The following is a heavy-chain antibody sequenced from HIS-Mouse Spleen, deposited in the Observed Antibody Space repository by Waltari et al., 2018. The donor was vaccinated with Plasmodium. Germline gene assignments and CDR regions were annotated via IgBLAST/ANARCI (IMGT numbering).Heavy chain of an antibody. CDR2: ISGSGGST. V-gene: IGHV3-23*01. D-gene: IGHD2-2*01. J-gene: IGHJ4*02. CDR1: GFPFSRYA. Sequence: EVQLLESGGGLVQPGGSLRLSCAASGFPFSRYAMRGVRPAPGKGLEWVSAISGSGGSTYYADSVKGRFTISRDNSKNTLYLQMNSLRAEDTAVYYCAKDRSVVVPAASDYWGQGTLVTVSS. CDR3: AKDRSVVVPAASDY.